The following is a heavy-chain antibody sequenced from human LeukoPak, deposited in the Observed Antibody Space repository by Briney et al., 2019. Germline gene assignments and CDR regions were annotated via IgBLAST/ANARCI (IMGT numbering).Heavy chain of an antibody. CDR3: ARVGDIVVVPAAIGL. V-gene: IGHV3-11*06. CDR2: ISSSSSYT. CDR1: GFTFSDYY. J-gene: IGHJ3*01. Sequence: GGSLRLSCAASGFTFSDYYMSWIRQAPGKGLEWVPYISSSSSYTNYADSVKGRFTISRDNAKNSLYLQMNSLRAEDTAVYYCARVGDIVVVPAAIGLWGQGTMVTVSS. D-gene: IGHD2-2*02.